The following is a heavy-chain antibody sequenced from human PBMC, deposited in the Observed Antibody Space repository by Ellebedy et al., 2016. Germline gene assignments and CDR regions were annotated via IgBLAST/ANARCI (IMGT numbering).Heavy chain of an antibody. CDR3: ARDGRVGTTLYFQH. V-gene: IGHV3-53*01. CDR1: GFTVSSNY. CDR2: IYSGGNT. J-gene: IGHJ1*01. D-gene: IGHD1-26*01. Sequence: GWSLRLSCAASGFTVSSNYMSWVRQAPGKGLEWVSVIYSGGNTHYADSVKGRFTISRDNSKNTLHLQMNSLRVEDTAVYYCARDGRVGTTLYFQHWGQGSLVTVSS.